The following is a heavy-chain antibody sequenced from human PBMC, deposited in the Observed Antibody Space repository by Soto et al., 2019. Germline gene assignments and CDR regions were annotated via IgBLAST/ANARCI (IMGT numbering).Heavy chain of an antibody. J-gene: IGHJ6*02. Sequence: QVQLVESGGGVVQPGRSLRLSCAASGFTFSSHGMHWVRQAPGKGLEWVAVITYDGSTKYYADSVSENGRFTISRDNSENELDLEIDNLRVDDTAEYLCAKGRGGITKGRGAIYGMDVWGQGTTVTVSS. CDR1: GFTFSSHG. D-gene: IGHD3-10*01. CDR2: ITYDGSTK. CDR3: AKGRGGITKGRGAIYGMDV. V-gene: IGHV3-30*18.